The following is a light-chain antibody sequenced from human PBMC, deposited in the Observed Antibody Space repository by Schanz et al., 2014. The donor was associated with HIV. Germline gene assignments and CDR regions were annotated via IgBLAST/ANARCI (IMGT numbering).Light chain of an antibody. CDR2: EVN. Sequence: QSALTQPPSASGSPGQSVTISCTGTSGDIGGYNYVSWYQQHPGKAPKLMIYEVNERPSGVPDRFSGSKSGNTASLTVSGLQAEDEADYYCSSYAGSNWVFGGGTKLTVL. CDR1: SGDIGGYNY. CDR3: SSYAGSNWV. V-gene: IGLV2-8*01. J-gene: IGLJ3*02.